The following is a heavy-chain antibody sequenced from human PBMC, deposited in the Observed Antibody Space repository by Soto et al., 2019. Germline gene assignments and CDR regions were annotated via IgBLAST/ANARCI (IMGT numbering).Heavy chain of an antibody. Sequence: SETLSLTCTVSGGSISSSSYYWGWIRQPPGKGLEWIGNIYYSGSTNYNPSLKSRVTISVDTSKNQFSLKLNSVTAADTAVYYCARRVGATPPINWGQGTLVTVSS. CDR2: IYYSGST. D-gene: IGHD1-26*01. CDR3: ARRVGATPPIN. J-gene: IGHJ4*02. CDR1: GGSISSSSYY. V-gene: IGHV4-39*07.